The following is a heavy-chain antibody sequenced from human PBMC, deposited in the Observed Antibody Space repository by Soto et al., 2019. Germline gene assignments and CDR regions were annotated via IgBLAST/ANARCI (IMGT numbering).Heavy chain of an antibody. V-gene: IGHV1-46*01. CDR1: GYTFTSYY. J-gene: IGHJ4*02. CDR2: INPSGGST. CDR3: AVFSPPVAGRDDYIWGTHAPDY. D-gene: IGHD3-16*01. Sequence: ASVKVSCKASGYTFTSYYMHWVRQAPGQGLEWMGIINPSGGSTSYAQKFQGRVTMTRDTSTSTVYMELSSLRSEDTAVYYCAVFSPPVAGRDDYIWGTHAPDYWGQGTLVTVS.